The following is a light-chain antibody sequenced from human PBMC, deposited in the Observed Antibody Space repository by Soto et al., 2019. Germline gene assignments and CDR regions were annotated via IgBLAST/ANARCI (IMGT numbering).Light chain of an antibody. CDR2: KAS. CDR3: QQYDTYTGA. J-gene: IGKJ1*01. CDR1: QSISTW. V-gene: IGKV1-5*03. Sequence: DIQMTQSPSTLSASVGDRVTITCRASQSISTWLAWYQQKPGKAPKLLIYKASSSESGVPSRFSGSGFGTEFTLTISNLQPEDSATYYCQQYDTYTGASGQGTK.